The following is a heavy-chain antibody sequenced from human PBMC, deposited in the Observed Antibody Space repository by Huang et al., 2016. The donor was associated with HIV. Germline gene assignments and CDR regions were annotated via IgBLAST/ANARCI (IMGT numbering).Heavy chain of an antibody. J-gene: IGHJ3*02. D-gene: IGHD2-15*01. Sequence: QVQLQQWGAGLLKPSETLSLTCAVYGGSFSGYYWSWIRQPPGKGLEWIGEINHSGSTNDHPSLKSRVTISVDTSKNQFSLTLSSVTAADTAVYYCARGRYCSGGSCRKDAFDIWGQGTMVTVSS. V-gene: IGHV4-34*01. CDR2: INHSGST. CDR1: GGSFSGYY. CDR3: ARGRYCSGGSCRKDAFDI.